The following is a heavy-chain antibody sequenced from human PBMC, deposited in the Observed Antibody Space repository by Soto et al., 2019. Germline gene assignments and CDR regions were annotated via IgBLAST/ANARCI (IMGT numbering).Heavy chain of an antibody. V-gene: IGHV3-23*01. CDR3: AKTSTAYDYVWGSYRGPHDY. CDR1: GFTFSSYA. D-gene: IGHD3-16*02. CDR2: ISGSGGST. J-gene: IGHJ4*02. Sequence: EVQLLESGGGLVQPGGSLRLSCAASGFTFSSYAMSWVRQAPGKGLEWVSAISGSGGSTYDADSVKGRFTISRDNSKNTLYLQMNSLRAEDTAVYYCAKTSTAYDYVWGSYRGPHDYWGQGTLVTVSS.